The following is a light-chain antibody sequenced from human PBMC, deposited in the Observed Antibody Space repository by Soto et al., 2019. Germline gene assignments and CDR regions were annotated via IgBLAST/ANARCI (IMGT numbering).Light chain of an antibody. CDR3: QQSSNWIT. Sequence: ETVMTHSPATLSFSPVERVTFSCRASQSVSYYLAWYQQKPGQAPRLLIYDASNRATGIPARFSGSGSGTDFTLTISSLEPEDFAVYYCQQSSNWITFGQGTRLEI. CDR2: DAS. V-gene: IGKV3-11*01. J-gene: IGKJ5*01. CDR1: QSVSYY.